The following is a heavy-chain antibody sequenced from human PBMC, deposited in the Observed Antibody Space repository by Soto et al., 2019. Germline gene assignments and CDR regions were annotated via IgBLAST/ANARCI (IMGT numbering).Heavy chain of an antibody. D-gene: IGHD3-10*01. CDR3: ARGRDGSNYYFDY. CDR2: IVPIFGKA. Sequence: SVKVSCKASGVTFSDSVTSWVRQAPGQGLEWMGGIVPIFGKANLAEKFQDRVTITADESTSTAYMELSSLRSEDSAVYYCARGRDGSNYYFDYWGQGTLVTVSS. V-gene: IGHV1-69*13. J-gene: IGHJ4*02. CDR1: GVTFSDSV.